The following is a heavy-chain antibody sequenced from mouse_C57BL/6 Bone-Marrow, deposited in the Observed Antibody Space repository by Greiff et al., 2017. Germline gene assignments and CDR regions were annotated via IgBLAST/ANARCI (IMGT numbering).Heavy chain of an antibody. CDR3: ARDTLYAMDY. D-gene: IGHD5-1-1*01. CDR1: GYTFTNYW. J-gene: IGHJ4*01. CDR2: IYPGGGYT. V-gene: IGHV1-63*01. Sequence: QVQLQQSGAELVRPGTSVKMSCKASGYTFTNYWIGWAKQRPGHGLEWIGDIYPGGGYTNYNEKFKGKATLTADKSSSTAYMQFSSLTSEDSAIYYCARDTLYAMDYGGQGTSVTVSS.